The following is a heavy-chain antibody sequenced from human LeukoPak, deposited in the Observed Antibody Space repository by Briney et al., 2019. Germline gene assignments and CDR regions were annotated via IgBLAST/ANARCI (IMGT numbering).Heavy chain of an antibody. J-gene: IGHJ4*02. CDR2: ISWNSGSI. CDR1: GFTFDDYA. CDR3: AMFGGYYDSSGYPDY. V-gene: IGHV3-9*01. D-gene: IGHD3-22*01. Sequence: GGSLRLSCAASGFTFDDYAMHWVRHAPGKGLEWVSGISWNSGSIGYADSVKGRFTISRDNAKNSLYLQMNSLRAEDTALYYCAMFGGYYDSSGYPDYWGQGTLVTVSS.